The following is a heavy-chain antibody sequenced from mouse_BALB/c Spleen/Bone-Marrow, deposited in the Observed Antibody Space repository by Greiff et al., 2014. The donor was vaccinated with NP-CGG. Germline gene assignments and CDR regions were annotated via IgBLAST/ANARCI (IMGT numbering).Heavy chain of an antibody. CDR2: IDPANGNT. D-gene: IGHD4-1*01. Sequence: VQLQQSGAELVKPGASVKLSCTASGFNIKDTYMHWVKQRPEQGLEWIGRIDPANGNTKYDPKFQGKATITADTSSNTAYLQLSSLTSEDTAVYYCARWGKLGRGYSDVWGAGTTVTVSS. CDR1: GFNIKDTY. J-gene: IGHJ1*01. CDR3: ARWGKLGRGYSDV. V-gene: IGHV14-3*02.